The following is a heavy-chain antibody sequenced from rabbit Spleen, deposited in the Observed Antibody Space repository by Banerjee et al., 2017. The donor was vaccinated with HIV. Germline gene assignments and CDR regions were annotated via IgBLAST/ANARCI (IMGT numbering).Heavy chain of an antibody. CDR1: GFSFSSSDW. CDR3: AREYSSYSGDIDM. J-gene: IGHJ3*01. V-gene: IGHV1S40*01. CDR2: IDPVFGTT. Sequence: QSLEESGGDLVKPGASLTLTCTASGFSFSSSDWIYWVRQAPGKGLEWIGYIDPVFGTTYYASWAKGRFTIAKTSSTTVILQMTSLTAADTASYVCAREYSSYSGDIDMWGQGTLVTVS. D-gene: IGHD1-1*01.